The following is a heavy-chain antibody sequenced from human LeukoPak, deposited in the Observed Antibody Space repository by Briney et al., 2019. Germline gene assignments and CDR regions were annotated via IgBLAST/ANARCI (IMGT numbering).Heavy chain of an antibody. CDR1: GFTFSSYA. CDR2: ISGSGGST. V-gene: IGHV3-23*01. Sequence: PGGSLRLSCAASGFTFSSYAMSWVRQAPGKGLEWVSVISGSGGSTYYADSVKGRFTISRDNSKNTLYLQMNSLRAEDTALYYCARGQPPSYYDMDVWGQGTTVTVSS. J-gene: IGHJ6*02. CDR3: ARGQPPSYYDMDV. D-gene: IGHD6-13*01.